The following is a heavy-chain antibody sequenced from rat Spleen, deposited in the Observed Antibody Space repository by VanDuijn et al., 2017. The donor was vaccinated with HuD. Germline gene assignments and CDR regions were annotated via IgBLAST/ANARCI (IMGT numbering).Heavy chain of an antibody. V-gene: IGHV5S10*01. Sequence: EVQLVESGGGLVQPGRSLKLSCAASGFTFTEYNMAWVRQAAKKGLEWVATIISDGSRTYYRDSVKGRFTISRDNTKNTLQLQMDSLRSEDTATYYCTTREGGSFDHWGQGVMVTVSS. D-gene: IGHD1-11*01. CDR2: IISDGSRT. CDR3: TTREGGSFDH. CDR1: GFTFTEYN. J-gene: IGHJ2*01.